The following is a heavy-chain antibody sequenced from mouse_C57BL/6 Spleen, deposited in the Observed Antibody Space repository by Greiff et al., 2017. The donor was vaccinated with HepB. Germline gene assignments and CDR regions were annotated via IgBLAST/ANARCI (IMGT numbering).Heavy chain of an antibody. J-gene: IGHJ1*03. CDR1: GYTFTSYW. CDR2: IDPSDSET. D-gene: IGHD4-1*01. V-gene: IGHV1-52*01. Sequence: QVQLQQPGAELVKPGASVKLSCKASGYTFTSYWMHWVKQRPIQGLEWIGNIDPSDSETHYNQKFKDKATLTVDKSSSTAYMQLSSLTSEDSAVYYCATGYWYFDVWGTGTTVTVSS. CDR3: ATGYWYFDV.